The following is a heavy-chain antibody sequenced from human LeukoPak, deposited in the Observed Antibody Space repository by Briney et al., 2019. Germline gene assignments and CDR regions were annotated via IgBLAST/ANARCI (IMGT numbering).Heavy chain of an antibody. CDR1: GFTFDDYA. CDR2: ISWNSGSI. Sequence: GGSLRLSCAASGFTFDDYAMHWVRQAPGKGLEWVSGISWNSGSIGYADSVKGRFTISRDNAKSSLYLQMNSLRAEDMALYYCAKSLYSSGWYYFDYWGQGTLVTVSS. D-gene: IGHD6-19*01. CDR3: AKSLYSSGWYYFDY. J-gene: IGHJ4*02. V-gene: IGHV3-9*03.